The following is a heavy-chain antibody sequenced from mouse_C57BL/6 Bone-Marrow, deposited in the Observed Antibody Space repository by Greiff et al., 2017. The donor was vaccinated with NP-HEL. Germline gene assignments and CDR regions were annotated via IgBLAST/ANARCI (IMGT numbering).Heavy chain of an antibody. Sequence: EVQLQQSGPVLVKPGASVKMSCTASGYTFTDYYMNWVQQSHGKSLEWIGVINPYNGGTSYNQKFKGKATLTVDKSSSTAYMELNSLTSEDSAVYYCARWGFKAYWGQGTLVTVSA. CDR3: ARWGFKAY. CDR2: INPYNGGT. V-gene: IGHV1-19*01. CDR1: GYTFTDYY. J-gene: IGHJ3*01.